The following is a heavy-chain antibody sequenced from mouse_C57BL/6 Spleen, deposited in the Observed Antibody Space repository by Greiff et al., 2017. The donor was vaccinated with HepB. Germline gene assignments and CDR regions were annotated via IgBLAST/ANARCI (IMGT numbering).Heavy chain of an antibody. D-gene: IGHD1-1*01. Sequence: VQLQQSGAELMKPGASVKLSCKATGYTFTGYWIEWVKQRPGHGLEWIGEILPGSGSTNYNEKFKGKATFTADTSSNTAYMQLSSLTTEDSAIYDCARPFITTVVAERRSYYFDDWGQGTTLTVSS. CDR2: ILPGSGST. J-gene: IGHJ2*01. CDR3: ARPFITTVVAERRSYYFDD. CDR1: GYTFTGYW. V-gene: IGHV1-9*01.